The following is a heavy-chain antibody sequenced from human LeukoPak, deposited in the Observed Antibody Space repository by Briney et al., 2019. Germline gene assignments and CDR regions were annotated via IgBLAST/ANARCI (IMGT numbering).Heavy chain of an antibody. Sequence: GGSLRLSCAASGFSFSSYGMHWVRQAPGKGLEWVGLIWYDGSNKYYADFVKGRFTISRDNSKNTLYLQMNSLRAEDTAVYYCAKEPVVVIPYYFDYWGQGTLVTVSS. D-gene: IGHD3-22*01. V-gene: IGHV3-33*06. CDR1: GFSFSSYG. CDR2: IWYDGSNK. CDR3: AKEPVVVIPYYFDY. J-gene: IGHJ4*02.